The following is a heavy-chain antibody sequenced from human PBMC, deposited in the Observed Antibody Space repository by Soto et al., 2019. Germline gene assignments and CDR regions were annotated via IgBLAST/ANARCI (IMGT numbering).Heavy chain of an antibody. CDR2: IYHSGST. CDR3: ARSSGYDILTGYSFYFDY. D-gene: IGHD3-9*01. V-gene: IGHV4-30-2*01. J-gene: IGHJ4*02. Sequence: KPSETLSLTWAVSGGSISSGVYSWIWIRQPPGKVLEWIGYIYHSGSTYYNPSLKSRVTISVDRSKNQFSLKLSSVTAADTAVYYCARSSGYDILTGYSFYFDYWGQGTLVTVSS. CDR1: GGSISSGVYS.